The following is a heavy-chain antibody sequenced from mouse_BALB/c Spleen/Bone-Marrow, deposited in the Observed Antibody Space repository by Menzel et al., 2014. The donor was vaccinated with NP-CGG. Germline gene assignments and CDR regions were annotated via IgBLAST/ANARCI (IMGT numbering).Heavy chain of an antibody. Sequence: DVKLVESGPSLVKPSQTLSLTCSVTGDSITSGYWNWIRKFPGNKLEYMVYITYSGYTYYNPSLKSRISFTRDTSKNQFYLQLNSVTTEDTATYYCARSPYDGYYVFAYWGQGTLVTVSA. J-gene: IGHJ3*01. CDR2: ITYSGYT. V-gene: IGHV3-8*02. CDR3: ARSPYDGYYVFAY. CDR1: GDSITSGY. D-gene: IGHD2-3*01.